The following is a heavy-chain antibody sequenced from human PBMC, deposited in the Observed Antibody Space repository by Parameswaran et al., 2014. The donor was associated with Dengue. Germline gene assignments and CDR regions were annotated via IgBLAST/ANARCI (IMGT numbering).Heavy chain of an antibody. CDR3: AKAVYRTGTTHFDY. Sequence: WIRQPPGKGLEWVSAISGSGGSTYYADSVKGRFTISRDNSKNTLYLQMNSLRAEDTAVYYCAKAVYRTGTTHFDYWGQGTLVTVSS. CDR2: ISGSGGST. D-gene: IGHD1-1*01. J-gene: IGHJ4*02. V-gene: IGHV3-23*01.